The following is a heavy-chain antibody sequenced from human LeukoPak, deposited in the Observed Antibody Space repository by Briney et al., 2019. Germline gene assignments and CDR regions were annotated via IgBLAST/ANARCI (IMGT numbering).Heavy chain of an antibody. Sequence: SVKVSCKASGGTFSSYAISWVRQAPGQGLEWMGGIIPIFGTANYAQKFQGRVTITADESTSTAYMELSSLRSEDTAVYYCARGGPRGWLLVSRANKKLLDYWGQGTLVTVSS. V-gene: IGHV1-69*13. CDR2: IIPIFGTA. CDR3: ARGGPRGWLLVSRANKKLLDY. J-gene: IGHJ4*02. CDR1: GGTFSSYA. D-gene: IGHD3-9*01.